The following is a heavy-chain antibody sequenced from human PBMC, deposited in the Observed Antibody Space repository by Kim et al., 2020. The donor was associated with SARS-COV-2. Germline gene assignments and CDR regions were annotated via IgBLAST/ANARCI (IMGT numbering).Heavy chain of an antibody. CDR2: IYYSGST. D-gene: IGHD3-22*01. J-gene: IGHJ4*02. Sequence: SETLSLTCTVSGGSISSGGYYWSWIRQHPGKGLEWIGYIYYSGSTYYNPSLKSRVTISVDTSKNQFSLKLSSVTAADTAVYYCARGFDDSSGYYYAYWGQGTLVTVSS. CDR3: ARGFDDSSGYYYAY. CDR1: GGSISSGGYY. V-gene: IGHV4-31*03.